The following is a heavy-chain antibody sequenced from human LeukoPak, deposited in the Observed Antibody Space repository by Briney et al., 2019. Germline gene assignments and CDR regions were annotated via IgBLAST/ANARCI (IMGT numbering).Heavy chain of an antibody. CDR1: GVTLSTYA. Sequence: GGSLRLSCAASGVTLSTYAMSWARQAPGKGLEWVSAISGSGDDTYYADSVKGRFTISRDNSKNTLYLQMNSLRAEDTAVYYCAKGCSGGSCYSFDYWGQGTLVTVSS. D-gene: IGHD2-15*01. V-gene: IGHV3-23*01. CDR3: AKGCSGGSCYSFDY. J-gene: IGHJ4*02. CDR2: ISGSGDDT.